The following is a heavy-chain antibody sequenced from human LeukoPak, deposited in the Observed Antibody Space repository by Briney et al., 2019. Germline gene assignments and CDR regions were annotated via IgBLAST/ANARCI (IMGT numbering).Heavy chain of an antibody. J-gene: IGHJ6*02. CDR3: ARGGWYLAALCYYYYGMDV. D-gene: IGHD2-15*01. CDR1: GYTFINYY. V-gene: IGHV1-18*04. CDR2: ISAYNGNT. Sequence: ASVKVSCKASGYTFINYYLHWVRQAPGQGLEWMGWISAYNGNTNYAQKLQGRVTMTTDTSTSTAYMELRSLRSDDTAVYYCARGGWYLAALCYYYYGMDVWGQGTTVTVSS.